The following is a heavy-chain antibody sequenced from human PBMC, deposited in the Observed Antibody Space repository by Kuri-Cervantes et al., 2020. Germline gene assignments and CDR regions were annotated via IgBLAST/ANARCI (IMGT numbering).Heavy chain of an antibody. D-gene: IGHD3-16*01. CDR3: ARRGSYYYMDV. Sequence: GESLKISCEASGFTFDDYGMTWVRQAPGKGLEWVSGINWNGGSTGYADSVKGRFTISRDNAKNSLYLQMNSLRAEDTALYYCARRGSYYYMDVWGKGTTVTVSS. J-gene: IGHJ6*03. V-gene: IGHV3-20*04. CDR2: INWNGGST. CDR1: GFTFDDYG.